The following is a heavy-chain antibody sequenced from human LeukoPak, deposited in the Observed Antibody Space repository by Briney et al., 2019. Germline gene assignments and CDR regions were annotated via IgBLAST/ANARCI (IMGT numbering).Heavy chain of an antibody. CDR1: GFTFSSYG. J-gene: IGHJ6*04. V-gene: IGHV3-33*01. CDR2: IWYDGSNK. Sequence: PGGSLRLSCAASGFTFSSYGMHWVRLAPGKGLEWVAVIWYDGSNKYYADSVKGRFTISRDNSKNTLYLQMNSPRAEDTAVYYCAREGCSSTSCYYYYGMDVWGKGTTVTVSS. D-gene: IGHD2-2*01. CDR3: AREGCSSTSCYYYYGMDV.